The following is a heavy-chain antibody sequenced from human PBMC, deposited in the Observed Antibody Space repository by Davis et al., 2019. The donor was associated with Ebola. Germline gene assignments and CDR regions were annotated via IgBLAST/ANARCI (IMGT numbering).Heavy chain of an antibody. CDR1: GYTFTNYY. V-gene: IGHV1-46*01. D-gene: IGHD3/OR15-3a*01. J-gene: IGHJ6*02. Sequence: ASVKVSCKASGYTFTNYYMHWVRQAPGQGLEWMGIINPSGGSTNYAQKFQGRVTVTRDTSTSTVYMELSSLRSEDTAVYYCAREDSYYYYGMDVWGQGTTVTVSS. CDR3: AREDSYYYYGMDV. CDR2: INPSGGST.